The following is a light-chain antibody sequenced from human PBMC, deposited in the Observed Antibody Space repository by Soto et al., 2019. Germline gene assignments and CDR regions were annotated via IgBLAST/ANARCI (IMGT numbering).Light chain of an antibody. CDR1: SSNVGRNY. V-gene: IGLV1-51*01. CDR3: ATWDTSLSVVL. CDR2: DTD. Sequence: QSALTQPPSVAAAPGQKVTISCSGDSSNVGRNYVSWYQQFPGNAPQLLIYDTDRRPSGIPERFSGSKFGTSATLGISGIQTGDEADYYCATWDTSLSVVLFGGGTKLTVL. J-gene: IGLJ2*01.